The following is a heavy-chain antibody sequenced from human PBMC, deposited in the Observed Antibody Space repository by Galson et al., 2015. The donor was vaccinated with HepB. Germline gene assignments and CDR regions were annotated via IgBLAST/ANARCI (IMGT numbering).Heavy chain of an antibody. CDR2: INPDGSST. Sequence: SLRLSCAASGFTFSGYWMHWVRQAPGKGLMWVSRINPDGSSTTYADSVRGRFTISRDNAKNTLYLQMNSLRAEDTAVYYCAKDLHWNSFDYCGQGTLVTVSS. CDR3: AKDLHWNSFDY. D-gene: IGHD1-1*01. V-gene: IGHV3-74*03. CDR1: GFTFSGYW. J-gene: IGHJ4*02.